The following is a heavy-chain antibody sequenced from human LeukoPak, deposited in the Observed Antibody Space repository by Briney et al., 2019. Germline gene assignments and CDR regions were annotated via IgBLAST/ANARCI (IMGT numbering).Heavy chain of an antibody. Sequence: GGSLRLSCAASGFTVSSNYMSWVRQAPGKGLEWVSVIYSGGSTYYADSVKGRFTISRDNSKNTLYLQMNSLRAEDTAVYYCARHAGRYSSSWYYFDYWGQGTLVTVSS. CDR2: IYSGGST. J-gene: IGHJ4*02. V-gene: IGHV3-53*01. CDR3: ARHAGRYSSSWYYFDY. D-gene: IGHD6-13*01. CDR1: GFTVSSNY.